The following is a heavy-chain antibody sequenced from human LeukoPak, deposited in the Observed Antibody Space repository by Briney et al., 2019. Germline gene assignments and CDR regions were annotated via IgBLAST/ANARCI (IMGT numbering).Heavy chain of an antibody. V-gene: IGHV4-38-2*02. CDR2: IYHSGST. CDR1: GYSISSGYY. J-gene: IGHJ4*02. D-gene: IGHD3-22*01. CDR3: ARMPSSGYYPY. Sequence: SETLSLTCTVSGYSISSGYYWGWIRQPPGKGLEWTGSIYHSGSTYYNPSLKSRVTISVDTSKNQFSLKLSSVTAADTAVYYCARMPSSGYYPYWGQGTLVTVSS.